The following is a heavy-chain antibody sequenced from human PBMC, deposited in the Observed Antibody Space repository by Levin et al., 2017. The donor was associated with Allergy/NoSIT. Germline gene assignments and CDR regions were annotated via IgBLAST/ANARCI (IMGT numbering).Heavy chain of an antibody. CDR2: IFANDET. CDR3: AQIGPYDNVLGSYRSFFDY. Sequence: SGPTLVKPTETLTLTCAVSGLSLSHSRMGVTWIRQTPGKALEWLAHIFANDETSFSASLRTRASISKDASIGQVVLTMTNVDPIDTGTYFCAQIGPYDNVLGSYRSFFDYWGQGIQVTVSS. CDR1: GLSLSHSRMG. D-gene: IGHD3-16*02. V-gene: IGHV2-26*01. J-gene: IGHJ4*02.